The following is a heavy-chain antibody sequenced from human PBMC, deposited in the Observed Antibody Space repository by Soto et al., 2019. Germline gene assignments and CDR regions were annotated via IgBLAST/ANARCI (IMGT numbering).Heavy chain of an antibody. D-gene: IGHD3-3*01. CDR1: GGSFSGYY. J-gene: IGHJ4*02. Sequence: QVQLQQWGAGLLKPSETLSLTCAVYGGSFSGYYWSWIRQPPGKGLEWIGEINHSGSTNYNPSLRGGGPITVETSKNQSSLKLGSVTAADTGVFYWQRGLGSYYVFWRGYRFEFGGQETLVTAS. CDR2: INHSGST. CDR3: QRGLGSYYVFWRGYRFEF. V-gene: IGHV4-34*01.